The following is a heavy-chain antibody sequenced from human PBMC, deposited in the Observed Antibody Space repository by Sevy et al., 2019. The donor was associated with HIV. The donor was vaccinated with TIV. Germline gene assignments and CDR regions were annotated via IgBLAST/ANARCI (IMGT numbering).Heavy chain of an antibody. D-gene: IGHD3-22*01. CDR3: ARATYYYDTSGPYFFDF. V-gene: IGHV3-48*03. CDR1: GFIFSNYE. J-gene: IGHJ4*02. Sequence: GGSLRLSCIASGFIFSNYEMNWVRQAPGKGLEWVSYITSSGSTKHYADSVKGRFTISRDNGKNSIYLQMNSLRAEDTAVYYCARATYYYDTSGPYFFDFWGQRTLVTVSS. CDR2: ITSSGSTK.